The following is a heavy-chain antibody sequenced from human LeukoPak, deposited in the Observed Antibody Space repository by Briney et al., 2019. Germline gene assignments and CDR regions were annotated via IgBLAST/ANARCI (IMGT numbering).Heavy chain of an antibody. D-gene: IGHD6-19*01. CDR2: ISWNSGSI. V-gene: IGHV3-9*01. CDR3: AKSPHSSGWESFDY. CDR1: GFTFDDYA. Sequence: GRSLRLSCAASGFTFDDYAMHWVRQAPGKGLEWVSGISWNSGSIGYADSVKGRFTISRDNAKNSLYLQMNSLRAEDTALYYCAKSPHSSGWESFDYWGQGTLVTVSS. J-gene: IGHJ4*02.